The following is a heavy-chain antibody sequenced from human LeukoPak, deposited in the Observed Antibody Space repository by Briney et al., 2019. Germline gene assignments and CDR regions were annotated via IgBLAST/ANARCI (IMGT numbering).Heavy chain of an antibody. V-gene: IGHV3-23*01. CDR1: GFTFSSYA. CDR2: ISGSGTNT. J-gene: IGHJ4*02. Sequence: GGSLRLSCAASGFTFSSYAMSWVRQAPGKGLEWVSGISGSGTNTYYADSVKGRFTISRDNSKNTLYLQMNSLRADDTAVYYCANNLYSSGWLLGNWGQGTLVTVSS. D-gene: IGHD6-25*01. CDR3: ANNLYSSGWLLGN.